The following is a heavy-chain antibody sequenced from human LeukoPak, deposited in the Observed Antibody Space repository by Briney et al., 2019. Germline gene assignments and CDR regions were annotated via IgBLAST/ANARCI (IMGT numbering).Heavy chain of an antibody. D-gene: IGHD5-12*01. V-gene: IGHV3-30*18. CDR2: ISYDGSNK. CDR1: GFTFSSYG. Sequence: GSLRLSCAASGFTFSSYGMHWVRQAPGKGLEWVAVISYDGSNKYYADSVKGRFTISRDNSKNTLYLQMNSLRAEDTAVYYCAKADSGYDFFVDYWGQGTLVTVSS. J-gene: IGHJ4*02. CDR3: AKADSGYDFFVDY.